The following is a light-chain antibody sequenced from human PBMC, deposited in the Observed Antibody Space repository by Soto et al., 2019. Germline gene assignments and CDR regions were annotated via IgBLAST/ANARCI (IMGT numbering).Light chain of an antibody. Sequence: DIRMTQSPSAMSASVGDRVTITCRASQGISKYLVWFQQKPGKGPKRLISAASTLQSGVPSRFSGSGSGTEFTLTISSLQPEDFATYYCLQHNSYPLTFGGGTKLEIK. CDR1: QGISKY. J-gene: IGKJ4*01. V-gene: IGKV1-17*03. CDR3: LQHNSYPLT. CDR2: AAS.